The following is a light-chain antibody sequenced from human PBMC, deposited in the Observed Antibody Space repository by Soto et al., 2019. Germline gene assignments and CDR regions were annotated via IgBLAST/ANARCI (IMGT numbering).Light chain of an antibody. J-gene: IGKJ3*01. CDR2: AAS. Sequence: DIQMTQSPASLSASVGDRATITCRASQSISNYLAWYQQKPGKAPKLLIYAASTLHSGLPSWFSGSGSGTDFPLTISRLQPDVVATYCCQNYNCAPCTFGPGTKVDIK. CDR3: QNYNCAPCT. CDR1: QSISNY. V-gene: IGKV1-27*01.